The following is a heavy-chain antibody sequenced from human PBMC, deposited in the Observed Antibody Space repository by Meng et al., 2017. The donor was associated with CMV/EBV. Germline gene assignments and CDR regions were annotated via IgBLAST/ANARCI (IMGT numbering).Heavy chain of an antibody. CDR3: AKDYTATPYFFDS. V-gene: IGHV3-23*01. Sequence: GGSLRLSCEASGFSFKTFAMSWVRQGPGKGLEWVSSLSSGGGSSFYADSVKGRFDISRDDSKNTLYLQMSSLTADDTAAYYCAKDYTATPYFFDSWGQGVMVTVSS. CDR2: LSSGGGSS. D-gene: IGHD2-21*01. CDR1: GFSFKTFA. J-gene: IGHJ4*02.